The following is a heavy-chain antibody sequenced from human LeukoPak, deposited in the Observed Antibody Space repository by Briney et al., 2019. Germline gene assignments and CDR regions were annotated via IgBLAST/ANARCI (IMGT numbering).Heavy chain of an antibody. J-gene: IGHJ6*02. CDR1: GFTFSSYW. V-gene: IGHV3-74*01. CDR3: AKCIAAAGGYYYGMDV. Sequence: PGGSLRLSCAASGFTFSSYWMHWVRQVPGKGLVWVSRINGVGTSTSYADSVKGRFTISRDNAKNTLFLQMNSLRAEDTAVYYCAKCIAAAGGYYYGMDVWGQGTTVTVSS. D-gene: IGHD6-13*01. CDR2: INGVGTST.